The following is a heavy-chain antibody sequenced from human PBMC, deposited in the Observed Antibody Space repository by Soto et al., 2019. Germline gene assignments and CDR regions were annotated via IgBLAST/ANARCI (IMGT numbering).Heavy chain of an antibody. J-gene: IGHJ2*01. V-gene: IGHV1-69*12. Sequence: QVQLVQSGAEVKKPGSSVTVSCKASGGTFSSYTISWVRQAPGQGLEWMGGIIPIFGTANYAQKFQGRVTITADESTRKAYMELSSLRSEDTAVYYCARGNHRWLQLWYFDLWGRGTLVTVSS. CDR1: GGTFSSYT. D-gene: IGHD5-12*01. CDR3: ARGNHRWLQLWYFDL. CDR2: IIPIFGTA.